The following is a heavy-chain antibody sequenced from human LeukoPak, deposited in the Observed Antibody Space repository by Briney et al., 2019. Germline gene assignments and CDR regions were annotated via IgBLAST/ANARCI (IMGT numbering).Heavy chain of an antibody. CDR3: ASQLGGTTFH. J-gene: IGHJ4*02. D-gene: IGHD1-1*01. V-gene: IGHV4-59*01. CDR2: VHYSGIT. CDR1: SASISSYY. Sequence: MSSETLSLTCTVSSASISSYYWSWIRQPPGQGLEWIGYVHYSGITDYNPSLQSRVTISVDTSKSQFSLKLSSVTAADTAVYYCASQLGGTTFHWGQGTLVTVSS.